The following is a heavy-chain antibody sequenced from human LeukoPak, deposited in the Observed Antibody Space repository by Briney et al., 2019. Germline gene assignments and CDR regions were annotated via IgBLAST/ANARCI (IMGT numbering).Heavy chain of an antibody. Sequence: SETLSLTCAVSGYSISSGYYWGWIRQPPGKGLEWIGSIYHGGSTYYNPSLKSRVTISVDTSKNQFSLKLSSVTAADTAVYYCARDTVTRGLNYWGQGTLVTVSS. CDR2: IYHGGST. V-gene: IGHV4-38-2*02. D-gene: IGHD4-17*01. CDR3: ARDTVTRGLNY. J-gene: IGHJ4*02. CDR1: GYSISSGYY.